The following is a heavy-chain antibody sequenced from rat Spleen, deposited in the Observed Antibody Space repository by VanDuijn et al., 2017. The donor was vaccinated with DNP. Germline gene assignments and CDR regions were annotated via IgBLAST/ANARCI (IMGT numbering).Heavy chain of an antibody. J-gene: IGHJ3*01. CDR2: IRYDGSTT. CDR3: ATPVTTVVNWFAY. CDR1: GFTFSDYY. Sequence: EVQLVESGGGLVQPGRSLKLSCAASGFTFSDYYMAWVRQAPTKGLEWVAYIRYDGSTTYYRDSVKGRFTISRDNAKSTLYLQMDSLRSEDTATYYCATPVTTVVNWFAYWGQGTLVTVSS. V-gene: IGHV5-20*01. D-gene: IGHD1-1*01.